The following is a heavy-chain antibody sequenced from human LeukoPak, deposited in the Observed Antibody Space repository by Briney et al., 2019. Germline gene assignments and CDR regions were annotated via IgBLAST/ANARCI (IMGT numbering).Heavy chain of an antibody. Sequence: GGSLRLSCAASGFTFSSYSMNWVRQAPGKGLEWVSSISSSSSYIYYADSVKGRFTISRDNAKNSLYLQINSLRAEDTAVYYCARDRGIAAAGRADYWGQGTLVTVSS. CDR3: ARDRGIAAAGRADY. CDR1: GFTFSSYS. CDR2: ISSSSSYI. D-gene: IGHD6-13*01. V-gene: IGHV3-21*01. J-gene: IGHJ4*02.